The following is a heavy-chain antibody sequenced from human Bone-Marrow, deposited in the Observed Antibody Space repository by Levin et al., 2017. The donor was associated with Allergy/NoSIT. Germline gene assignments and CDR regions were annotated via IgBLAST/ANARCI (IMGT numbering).Heavy chain of an antibody. D-gene: IGHD4-11*01. CDR1: GFTFSSSG. Sequence: GESLKISCSASGFTFSSSGMHWVRQAPGKGLEWVAVVWSDGSNQYYADSVKGRFTISRDNSESTLYLQMNSLRVEDTAVYYCATDTSKGDGMEVWGQGTTVTVSS. CDR2: VWSDGSNQ. J-gene: IGHJ6*02. V-gene: IGHV3-33*01. CDR3: ATDTSKGDGMEV.